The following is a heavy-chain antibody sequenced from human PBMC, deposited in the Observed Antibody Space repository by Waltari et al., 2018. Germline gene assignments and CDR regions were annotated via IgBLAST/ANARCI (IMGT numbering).Heavy chain of an antibody. D-gene: IGHD3-10*01. CDR3: AREGGSGSYYVA. V-gene: IGHV5-51*01. CDR2: IYPGDSDT. J-gene: IGHJ5*02. Sequence: EVQLVQSGAEVKKPGESMKTSCEGSGYSSTNHLIAWVRQLPGKGLAWMGIIYPGDSDTRYFPSFQGQVTISADKSIRTAYLQWSSLKASDTAMYYCAREGGSGSYYVAWGQGTLVTVSS. CDR1: GYSSTNHL.